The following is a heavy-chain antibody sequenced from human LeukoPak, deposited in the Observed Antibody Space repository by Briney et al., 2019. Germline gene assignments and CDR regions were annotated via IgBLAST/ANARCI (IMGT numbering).Heavy chain of an antibody. V-gene: IGHV3-53*04. Sequence: GGSPRLSCAASGFTVSSNYMSWVRQAPGKGLEWVSVIYSGGSTYYADSVKGRFTISRHNSQNTLYLQMNSLKSEDTAVYYCARAADGSSGRFDYWGQGTLVTVSS. CDR1: GFTVSSNY. CDR3: ARAADGSSGRFDY. CDR2: IYSGGST. D-gene: IGHD6-19*01. J-gene: IGHJ4*02.